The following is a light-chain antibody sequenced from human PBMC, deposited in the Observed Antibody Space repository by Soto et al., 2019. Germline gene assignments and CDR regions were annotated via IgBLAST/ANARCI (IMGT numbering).Light chain of an antibody. Sequence: DIQMTQSPSSLSASVGDRVTITCQASQNINNYLNWYQQKLGKAPKLLIYDASNLETGVPSRFSGSGSGTDFTFTISSLQPEDFAAYYCQQFDTLPFTFGPGTKVDIK. CDR2: DAS. CDR1: QNINNY. V-gene: IGKV1-33*01. J-gene: IGKJ3*01. CDR3: QQFDTLPFT.